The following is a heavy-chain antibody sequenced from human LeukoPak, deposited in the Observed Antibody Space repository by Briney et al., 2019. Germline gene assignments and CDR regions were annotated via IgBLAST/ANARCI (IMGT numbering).Heavy chain of an antibody. V-gene: IGHV3-9*03. D-gene: IGHD6-13*01. CDR2: ISWNSGSI. J-gene: IGHJ2*01. CDR3: AKGKYSSSWYYTFDL. CDR1: GFTFDDYA. Sequence: PGRSLGLSCAASGFTFDDYAMHWVRQAPGKGLEWVSGISWNSGSIGYADSVKGRFTISRDNAKNSLYLQMNSLRAEDMALYYCAKGKYSSSWYYTFDLWGRGTLVTVSS.